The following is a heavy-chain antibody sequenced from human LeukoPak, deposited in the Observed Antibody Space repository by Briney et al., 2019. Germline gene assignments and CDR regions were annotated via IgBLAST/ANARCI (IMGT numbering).Heavy chain of an antibody. CDR1: GFTFSSYS. J-gene: IGHJ3*02. V-gene: IGHV3-21*01. D-gene: IGHD6-19*01. Sequence: PGGSLRLSCAASGFTFSSYSMNWVCQAPGKGLEWVSSVSSSSTYIYYADSVEGRFTISRDNAKNSLYLQMNSLRAEDTAVYYCARDRAVANDAFDIWGQGTMVTVSS. CDR3: ARDRAVANDAFDI. CDR2: VSSSSTYI.